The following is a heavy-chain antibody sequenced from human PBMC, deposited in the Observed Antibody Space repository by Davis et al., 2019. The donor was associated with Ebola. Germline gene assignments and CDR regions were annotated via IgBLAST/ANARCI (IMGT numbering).Heavy chain of an antibody. V-gene: IGHV3-11*01. Sequence: GESLKISCAASGFTVSSNYMSWVRQAPGKGLEWVSYISNGGDNIHYADSVKGRFTISRDDAKNSLYLQMNSLRGDDTAVYYCVRDGYNYNDFDYWGQGTLVTVSS. J-gene: IGHJ4*02. CDR3: VRDGYNYNDFDY. CDR2: ISNGGDNI. CDR1: GFTVSSNY. D-gene: IGHD1-1*01.